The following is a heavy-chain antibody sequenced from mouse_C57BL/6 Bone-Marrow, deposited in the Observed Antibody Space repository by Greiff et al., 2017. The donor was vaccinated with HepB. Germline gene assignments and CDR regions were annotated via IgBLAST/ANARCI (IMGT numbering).Heavy chain of an antibody. D-gene: IGHD2-2*01. V-gene: IGHV1-75*01. CDR2: IFPGSGST. CDR3: AKGGGFYDGYPYCFDY. CDR1: GYTFTDYY. Sequence: VQGVESGPELVKPGASVKLSCKASGYTFTDYYINWVKQRPGQGLEWIGWIFPGSGSTYYNEKFKGKATFTVDKSSSTAYVLLSSLTSEDSAVYFCAKGGGFYDGYPYCFDYWGQGTALTVSA. J-gene: IGHJ2*01.